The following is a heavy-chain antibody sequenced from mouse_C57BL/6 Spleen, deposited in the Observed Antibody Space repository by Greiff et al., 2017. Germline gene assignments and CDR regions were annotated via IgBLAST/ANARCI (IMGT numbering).Heavy chain of an antibody. V-gene: IGHV5-17*01. Sequence: EVQLVESGGGLVKPGGSLKLSCAASGFTFSDYGMHWVRQAPEKGLEWVASISSGSSTIYYADTVKGRFTISRDNAKNPLFLQMTSLRSEDTAMYYCARWNYLWYFDYWGQGTTLTVSS. D-gene: IGHD5-5*01. CDR1: GFTFSDYG. CDR2: ISSGSSTI. J-gene: IGHJ2*01. CDR3: ARWNYLWYFDY.